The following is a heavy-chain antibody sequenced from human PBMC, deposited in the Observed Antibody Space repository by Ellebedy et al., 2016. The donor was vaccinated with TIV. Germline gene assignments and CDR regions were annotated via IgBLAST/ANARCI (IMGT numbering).Heavy chain of an antibody. Sequence: MPGGSLRLSCTVSGGSVNSGASYWTWIRQSPGKGLEWIGYVSYSGSTNYNPSLKSRVTISVDTSKNHFSLKLSSVTAEDTAVYYCAREDSGGNSSPFYWGQGTLVTVSS. CDR2: VSYSGST. CDR1: GGSVNSGASY. V-gene: IGHV4-61*08. J-gene: IGHJ4*02. CDR3: AREDSGGNSSPFY. D-gene: IGHD4-23*01.